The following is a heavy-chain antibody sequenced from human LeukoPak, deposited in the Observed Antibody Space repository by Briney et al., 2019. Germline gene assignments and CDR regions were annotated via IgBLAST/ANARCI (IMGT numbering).Heavy chain of an antibody. CDR1: GFTFSSYA. V-gene: IGHV3-23*01. J-gene: IGHJ4*02. D-gene: IGHD3-22*01. CDR3: AKRSSISSGYFDF. Sequence: GGSLRLSCAASGFTFSSYAMSWVRQAPGKGLEWVSAISGSGGSTYYADSVKGRFTISRDNSKNTLYLQMNSLRAEDTAIYYCAKRSSISSGYFDFWGRGTLVTVSS. CDR2: ISGSGGST.